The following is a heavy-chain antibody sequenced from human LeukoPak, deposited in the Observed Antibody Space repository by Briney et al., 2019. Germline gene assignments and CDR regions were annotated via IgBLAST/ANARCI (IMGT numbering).Heavy chain of an antibody. CDR3: ARVAVRESSGYNSWAPFDY. CDR1: GFTFSSYA. Sequence: GGSLRLSCAASGFTFSSYAMHWVRQAPGKGLEWVAVISYDGSNKYYADSVKGRLTISRDNSKNTLYLQMNSLRVEDTAVYYCARVAVRESSGYNSWAPFDYWGQGTLVTVSS. D-gene: IGHD3-22*01. J-gene: IGHJ4*02. CDR2: ISYDGSNK. V-gene: IGHV3-30-3*01.